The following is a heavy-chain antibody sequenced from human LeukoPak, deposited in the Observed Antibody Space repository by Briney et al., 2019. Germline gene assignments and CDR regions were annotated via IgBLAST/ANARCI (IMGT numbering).Heavy chain of an antibody. Sequence: PGGSLRLSCAASGFTFSSYAMSWVRQAPGKGLEWVSAISGSGGSTYYADSVKGRFTISRDNSKNTLYLQMNSLRAEDTAVYYCAKAGVEGDTASWSWFGPWGQGTLVTVSS. J-gene: IGHJ5*02. CDR3: AKAGVEGDTASWSWFGP. CDR1: GFTFSSYA. CDR2: ISGSGGST. D-gene: IGHD5-18*01. V-gene: IGHV3-23*01.